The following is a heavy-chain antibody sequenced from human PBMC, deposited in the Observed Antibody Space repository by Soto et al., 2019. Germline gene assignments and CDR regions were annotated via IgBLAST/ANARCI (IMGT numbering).Heavy chain of an antibody. CDR3: ARNPRGYSAYDAFDI. CDR2: INHSGST. Sequence: SETLSLTCAVYGGSFSGYYWSWIRQPPGKGLEWIGEINHSGSTNYNPSLKSRVTISVDTSKNQFSLKLNSVTAADTAVYYCARNPRGYSAYDAFDIWGQGTMVTVSS. D-gene: IGHD5-12*01. V-gene: IGHV4-34*01. CDR1: GGSFSGYY. J-gene: IGHJ3*02.